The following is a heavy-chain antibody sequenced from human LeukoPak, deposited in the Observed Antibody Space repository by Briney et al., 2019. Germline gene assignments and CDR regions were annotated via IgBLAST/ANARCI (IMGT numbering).Heavy chain of an antibody. CDR3: ARRVSSGWYYFDY. D-gene: IGHD6-19*01. V-gene: IGHV4-59*08. J-gene: IGHJ4*02. Sequence: SETLSLTCTVSGGSISSYHWSWIRQPPGKGLEWIGYIYYSGSTNYNPSLKSRVTISVDTSKNQFSLKLSSVTAADTAVYYCARRVSSGWYYFDYWGQGTLVTVSS. CDR2: IYYSGST. CDR1: GGSISSYH.